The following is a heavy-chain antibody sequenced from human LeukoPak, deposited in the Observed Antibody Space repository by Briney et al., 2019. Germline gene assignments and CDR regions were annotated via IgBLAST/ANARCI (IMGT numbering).Heavy chain of an antibody. D-gene: IGHD5-12*01. CDR2: ISGSGGST. J-gene: IGHJ4*02. Sequence: GGSLRLSCAASGFTFSNFAMHWVRQAPGKGLEWVSAISGSGGSTYYADSVKGRFTISRDNSKNTLYLQMNSLRAEDTAVYYCAKDLDIVATLLDYWGQGTLVTVSS. CDR3: AKDLDIVATLLDY. V-gene: IGHV3-23*01. CDR1: GFTFSNFA.